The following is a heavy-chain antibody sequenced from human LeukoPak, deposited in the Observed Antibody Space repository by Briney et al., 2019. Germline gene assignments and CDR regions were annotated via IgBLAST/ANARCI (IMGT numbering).Heavy chain of an antibody. CDR3: ARAFPYGDYWFDP. CDR1: GFTFSDYY. V-gene: IGHV3-11*01. Sequence: PGGSLRLSCAASGFTFSDYYMSWIRQAPEKGLEWVSYISSSGSTIYYADSVKGRFTISRDNAKNSLYLQMNSLRAEDTAVYYCARAFPYGDYWFDPWGQGTLVTVSS. D-gene: IGHD4-17*01. CDR2: ISSSGSTI. J-gene: IGHJ5*02.